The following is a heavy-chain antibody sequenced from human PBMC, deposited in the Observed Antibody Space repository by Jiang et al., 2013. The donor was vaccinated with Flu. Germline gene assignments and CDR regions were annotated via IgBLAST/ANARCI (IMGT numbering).Heavy chain of an antibody. CDR3: ARLSGYYDFWSGPQYYYYGMDV. D-gene: IGHD3-3*01. J-gene: IGHJ6*02. CDR2: IYYSGST. CDR1: GGSISSYY. V-gene: IGHV4-59*08. Sequence: GPGLVKPSETLSLTCTVSGGSISSYYWSWIRQPPGKGLEWIGYIYYSGSTNYNPSLKSRVTISVDTSKNQFSLKLSSVTAADTAVYYCARLSGYYDFWSGPQYYYYGMDVWGQGTTVTVS.